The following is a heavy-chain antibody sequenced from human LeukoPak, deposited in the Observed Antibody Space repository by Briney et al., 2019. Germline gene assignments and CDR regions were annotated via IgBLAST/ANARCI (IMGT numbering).Heavy chain of an antibody. CDR1: GYTFTSYG. J-gene: IGHJ4*02. Sequence: GASVKVSCKASGYTFTSYGISWVRQAPGQGLEWMGWISAYNGNTNYAQKLQGRVTMTTDTSTSTAYMELRSLRSDDPAVYYCARDWELWFAGNYFDYWGQGTLVTVSS. CDR2: ISAYNGNT. V-gene: IGHV1-18*01. CDR3: ARDWELWFAGNYFDY. D-gene: IGHD3-10*01.